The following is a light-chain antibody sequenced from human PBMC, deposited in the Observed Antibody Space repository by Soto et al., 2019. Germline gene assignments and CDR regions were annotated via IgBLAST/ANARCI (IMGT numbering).Light chain of an antibody. J-gene: IGKJ1*01. CDR3: QPYNSYSRT. CDR1: QDVGKW. Sequence: DIQMTQSPPSVSASVGDRVTITCRASQDVGKWLAWYQQKPGKAPTLLIHGASSLQSGVPPRYSGSGYGTDFTLTISSLQPDDSATYYCQPYNSYSRTFGQGTKVDIK. CDR2: GAS. V-gene: IGKV1D-16*01.